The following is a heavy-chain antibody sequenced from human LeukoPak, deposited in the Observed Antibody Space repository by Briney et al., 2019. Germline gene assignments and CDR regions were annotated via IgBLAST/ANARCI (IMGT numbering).Heavy chain of an antibody. CDR2: IYYTGST. CDR1: GGSISSGGYY. J-gene: IGHJ4*02. CDR3: ARGPFPSSPRPYYFDS. V-gene: IGHV4-61*08. D-gene: IGHD6-6*01. Sequence: SETLSLTCTVSGGSISSGGYYWSWIRQHPGKGLEWIGYIYYTGSTNYNPSLQSRVTISVDTSKNQFSLKLTSVTAADTAIYYCARGPFPSSPRPYYFDSWGQGTLVTVSS.